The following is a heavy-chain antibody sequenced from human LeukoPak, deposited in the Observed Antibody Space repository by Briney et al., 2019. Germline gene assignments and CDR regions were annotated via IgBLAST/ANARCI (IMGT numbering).Heavy chain of an antibody. D-gene: IGHD6-19*01. CDR1: GFTFRNYW. Sequence: GGSLRLSCAASGFTFRNYWMYWVRLAPGKGLVWVSRIHCDGGITDYADSVKGRFTISRDNAKNTVYLQMNSLRAEDTAVYYCARVSYSSGSYGGAVDYWGQGTLVTVPS. J-gene: IGHJ4*02. V-gene: IGHV3-74*01. CDR2: IHCDGGIT. CDR3: ARVSYSSGSYGGAVDY.